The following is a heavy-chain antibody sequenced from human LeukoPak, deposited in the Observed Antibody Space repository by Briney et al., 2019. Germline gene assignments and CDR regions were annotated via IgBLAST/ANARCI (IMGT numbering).Heavy chain of an antibody. CDR2: INHSGST. Sequence: SETLSLTCAVYGGSFSGYYWSWIRQPPGKGLEWIGEINHSGSTNYNPSLKSRVTISVDTSKNQFSLKLSSVTAADTAVYYCARVPRLYNWNYGSYYYYGMDVWGQGTTVTVSS. CDR3: ARVPRLYNWNYGSYYYYGMDV. J-gene: IGHJ6*02. CDR1: GGSFSGYY. V-gene: IGHV4-34*01. D-gene: IGHD1-7*01.